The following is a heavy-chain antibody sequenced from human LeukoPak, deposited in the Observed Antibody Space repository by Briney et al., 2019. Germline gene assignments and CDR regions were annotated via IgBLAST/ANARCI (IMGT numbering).Heavy chain of an antibody. Sequence: PSETLSLTCTVSGGSISSGSYYWSWIRQPAGKGLEWIGRIYTSGNTNYNPSLKSRVTMSVDTSKNQFSLKLSSVTAADTAVYYCARMAGGWPTTYYYMDVWGKGTTVTVSS. CDR1: GGSISSGSYY. CDR2: IYTSGNT. CDR3: ARMAGGWPTTYYYMDV. D-gene: IGHD6-19*01. V-gene: IGHV4-61*02. J-gene: IGHJ6*03.